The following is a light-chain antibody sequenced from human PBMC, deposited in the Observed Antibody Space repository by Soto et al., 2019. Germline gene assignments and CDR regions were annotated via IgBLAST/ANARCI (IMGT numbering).Light chain of an antibody. CDR3: LQDSSYPRT. Sequence: AIQMTQSPSSLSASVGDRVTITCRASQGIRTELGWYQQRPGRAPKLLIYGASTLQSGVPSRFSGSGSDTDFTLTISDLQPEDFATYYCLQDSSYPRTFGQGTKIDIK. CDR1: QGIRTE. J-gene: IGKJ1*01. CDR2: GAS. V-gene: IGKV1-6*01.